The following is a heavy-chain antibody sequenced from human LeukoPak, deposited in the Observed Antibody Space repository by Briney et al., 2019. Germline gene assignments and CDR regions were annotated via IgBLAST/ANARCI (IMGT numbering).Heavy chain of an antibody. J-gene: IGHJ4*02. CDR3: ARGRVEMATIDFDY. CDR2: IYYSEST. D-gene: IGHD5-24*01. Sequence: SETLSLTCTVSGGSMSSSSYYWGWIRQPPGKGLEWIGSIYYSESTYQNPSLKSRVTISVDTSKNQFSLKLSSVTAADTAVYYCARGRVEMATIDFDYWGQGTLVTVSS. V-gene: IGHV4-39*07. CDR1: GGSMSSSSYY.